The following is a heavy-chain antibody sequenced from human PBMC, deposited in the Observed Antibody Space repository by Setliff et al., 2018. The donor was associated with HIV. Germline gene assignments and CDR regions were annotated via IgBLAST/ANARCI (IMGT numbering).Heavy chain of an antibody. CDR2: IYTSGST. J-gene: IGHJ4*02. CDR3: ARGGGFWSGQLDF. D-gene: IGHD3-3*01. CDR1: GGSISSGSYY. Sequence: PSETLSLTCTVSGGSISSGSYYWSWIRQPAGKGLEWIGRIYTSGSTNYNPSLKSRVTISVDTSKNQFSLKLISVTAADTAVYYCARGGGFWSGQLDFWGQGTLVTVSS. V-gene: IGHV4-61*02.